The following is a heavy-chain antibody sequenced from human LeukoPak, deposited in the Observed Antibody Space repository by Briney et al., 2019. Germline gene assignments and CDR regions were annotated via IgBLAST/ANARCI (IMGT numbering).Heavy chain of an antibody. Sequence: SGTLSLTCTVSGGSISSSSYYWGWIRQPPGKGLEWIGSIYYSGSTYYNPSLKSRVTISVDTSKNQFSLKLSSVTAADTAVYYCARGVVGSGHFDYWGQGTLVTVSS. V-gene: IGHV4-39*07. J-gene: IGHJ4*02. D-gene: IGHD2-15*01. CDR1: GGSISSSSYY. CDR2: IYYSGST. CDR3: ARGVVGSGHFDY.